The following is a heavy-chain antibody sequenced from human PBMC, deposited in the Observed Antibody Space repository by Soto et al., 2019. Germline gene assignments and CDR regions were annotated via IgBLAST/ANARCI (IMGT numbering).Heavy chain of an antibody. V-gene: IGHV4-31*03. Sequence: QVQLQESGPGLVKPSQTLSLTCTVSGGSISSGGYYWSWIRQHPGKGLEWIGYIYYSGSTYYNPSLKXRXTXSXXTSQNHFSVKLSSVTAADTAVYYCARVGGINWFDPWGQGTLVTVSS. CDR2: IYYSGST. CDR1: GGSISSGGYY. J-gene: IGHJ5*02. D-gene: IGHD1-20*01. CDR3: ARVGGINWFDP.